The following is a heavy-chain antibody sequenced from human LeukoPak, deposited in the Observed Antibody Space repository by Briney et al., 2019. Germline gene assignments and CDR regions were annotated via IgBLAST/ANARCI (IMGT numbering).Heavy chain of an antibody. J-gene: IGHJ4*02. Sequence: GGSLRLSCAASGFTFSSYAMHWVRQAPGKGLEWVAVISYDGSNKYYADSVKGRFTISRDNSKNTLYLQMNSLRAEDTAVYYCARSPYYDILTGPRNGLYYFDYWGQGTLVTVSS. CDR2: ISYDGSNK. V-gene: IGHV3-30-3*01. D-gene: IGHD3-9*01. CDR1: GFTFSSYA. CDR3: ARSPYYDILTGPRNGLYYFDY.